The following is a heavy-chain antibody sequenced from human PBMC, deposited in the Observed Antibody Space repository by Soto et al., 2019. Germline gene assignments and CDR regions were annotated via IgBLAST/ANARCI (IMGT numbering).Heavy chain of an antibody. D-gene: IGHD3-9*01. V-gene: IGHV3-33*01. J-gene: IGHJ6*02. CDR1: GFTFSSYG. CDR2: IWYDGSNK. Sequence: QVQLVESGGGVVQPGRSLRLSCAASGFTFSSYGMHWGRQAPGKGLEWVAVIWYDGSNKYYVDSVKGRFTISRDNSKNTLYLQMNSMKAEDTAVYYCARDGAIYGYYYGMDVWGQGTTVTVSS. CDR3: ARDGAIYGYYYGMDV.